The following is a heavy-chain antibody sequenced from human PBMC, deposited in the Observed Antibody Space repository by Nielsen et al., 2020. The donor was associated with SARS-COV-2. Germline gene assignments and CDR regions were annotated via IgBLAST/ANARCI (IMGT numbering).Heavy chain of an antibody. Sequence: ASVKVSCKVSGYTLTELSMHWVRQAPGKGLEWMGGFDPEDGETIYAQKFQGRVTITADESTSTAYMELSSLRSEDTAVYYCARDLVTSSGWRLDYYGMDVWGQGTTVTVSS. CDR2: FDPEDGET. CDR3: ARDLVTSSGWRLDYYGMDV. J-gene: IGHJ6*02. V-gene: IGHV1-24*01. CDR1: GYTLTELS. D-gene: IGHD6-19*01.